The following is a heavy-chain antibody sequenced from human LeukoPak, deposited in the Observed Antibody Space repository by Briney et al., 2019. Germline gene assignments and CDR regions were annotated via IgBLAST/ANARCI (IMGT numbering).Heavy chain of an antibody. Sequence: ASVKVSCKASGYTFTSYAMHWVRQAPRQRLEWMGWINAGNGNTKYSQKFQGRVTITRDTSASTAYMELSSLRSEDTAVYYCARLAGVPYYYYGMDVWGQGTTVTVSS. CDR3: ARLAGVPYYYYGMDV. D-gene: IGHD2-2*01. V-gene: IGHV1-3*01. CDR2: INAGNGNT. CDR1: GYTFTSYA. J-gene: IGHJ6*02.